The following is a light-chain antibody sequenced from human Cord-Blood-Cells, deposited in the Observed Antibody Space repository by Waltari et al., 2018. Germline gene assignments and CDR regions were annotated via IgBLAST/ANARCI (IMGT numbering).Light chain of an antibody. Sequence: DIQMTQSPSSLAASGGAIAIITCRASQGISNYLAWYQQKPGKVPKLLIYAASTLQSGVPSRFSGSGSGTDFTLTISSLQPEDVATYYCQKYNSAPFTFGPGTKVDIK. CDR1: QGISNY. CDR2: AAS. CDR3: QKYNSAPFT. J-gene: IGKJ3*01. V-gene: IGKV1-27*01.